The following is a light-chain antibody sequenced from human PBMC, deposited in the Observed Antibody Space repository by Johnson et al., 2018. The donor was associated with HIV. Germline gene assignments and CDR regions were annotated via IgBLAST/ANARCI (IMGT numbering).Light chain of an antibody. V-gene: IGLV1-51*01. CDR2: DND. CDR3: GTWDNSLIPVYV. Sequence: QSVLTQPPSVSAAPGQKVTISCSGSSSNIGSNYVSWYQQVPGTAPKLLIYDNDKRPLGIPDRFSGSKSGTSATLGITGLQTGDEADYYCGTWDNSLIPVYVFGTATRVSVL. J-gene: IGLJ1*01. CDR1: SSNIGSNY.